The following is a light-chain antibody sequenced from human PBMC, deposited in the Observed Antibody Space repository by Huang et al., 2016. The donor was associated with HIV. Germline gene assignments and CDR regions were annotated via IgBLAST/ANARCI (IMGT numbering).Light chain of an antibody. CDR1: QNVTDS. CDR3: QERIQWPRLT. V-gene: IGKV3-11*01. CDR2: RAA. J-gene: IGKJ4*01. Sequence: EIVLTQSPATLSLSPGERATLSCRASQNVTDSLAWYRQKPGQAPSLLIDRAANRATGTRARFSGSGSGTDFTLTISSLEPEDFAIYYCQERIQWPRLTFGGGTKVEIK.